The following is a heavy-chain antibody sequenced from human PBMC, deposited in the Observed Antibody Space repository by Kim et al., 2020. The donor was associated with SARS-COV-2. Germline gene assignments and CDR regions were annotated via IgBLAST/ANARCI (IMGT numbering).Heavy chain of an antibody. CDR1: GFTFSSYS. CDR3: ARKKPYKGWFDP. CDR2: ISSSSSYI. J-gene: IGHJ5*02. D-gene: IGHD1-1*01. Sequence: GGSLILSCAASGFTFSSYSMNWVRQAPGKGLEWVSSISSSSSYIYYADSVKGRFTISRDNAKNSLYLQMNSLRAEDTAVYYCARKKPYKGWFDPWGQGTLVTVSS. V-gene: IGHV3-21*01.